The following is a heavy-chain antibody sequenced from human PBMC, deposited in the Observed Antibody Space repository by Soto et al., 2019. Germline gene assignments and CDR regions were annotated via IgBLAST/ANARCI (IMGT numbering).Heavy chain of an antibody. CDR1: GYTFTSYA. J-gene: IGHJ1*01. V-gene: IGHV1-3*04. CDR3: ARSQGAVGSGSYSSFGDFQH. D-gene: IGHD3-10*01. Sequence: QVHLVQSGAEVKQPGASVKLSCKASGYTFTSYAMHWVRQAPGQSLEWLGWINTGSGNTKYSQKLQGRVTITRDTSASTAYMELSSLRSEDTAVYYCARSQGAVGSGSYSSFGDFQHWGQGTLVSVSS. CDR2: INTGSGNT.